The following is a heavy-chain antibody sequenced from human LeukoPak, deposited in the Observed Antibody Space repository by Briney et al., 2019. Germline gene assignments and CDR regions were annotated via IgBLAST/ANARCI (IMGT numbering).Heavy chain of an antibody. D-gene: IGHD3-9*01. CDR3: ARDTILTGYYPATNWFDP. J-gene: IGHJ5*02. Sequence: SETLSLTCTVSGGSISSGSYYWSWIRQPAGKGLEWIGRIYTSGSTNYNPSLKSRVTISVDTSKNQFSLKLSSVTAADTAVYYCARDTILTGYYPATNWFDPWGQGTLVTVSS. CDR2: IYTSGST. V-gene: IGHV4-61*02. CDR1: GGSISSGSYY.